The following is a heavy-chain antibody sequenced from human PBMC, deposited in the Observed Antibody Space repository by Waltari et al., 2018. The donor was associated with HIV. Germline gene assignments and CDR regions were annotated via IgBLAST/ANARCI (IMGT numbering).Heavy chain of an antibody. D-gene: IGHD1-1*01. CDR3: ARDTLTTFDP. Sequence: VPLQESRPGLVKPSETLSLTCTVSTGSINRYQWSWIRQPAGKALEWIGRIYTNESTDYNPSLKRRVTMSVDTSKNQFSLKVSSVTAADTAVYYCARDTLTTFDPWGQGTLVTVSS. J-gene: IGHJ5*02. CDR2: IYTNEST. CDR1: TGSINRYQ. V-gene: IGHV4-4*07.